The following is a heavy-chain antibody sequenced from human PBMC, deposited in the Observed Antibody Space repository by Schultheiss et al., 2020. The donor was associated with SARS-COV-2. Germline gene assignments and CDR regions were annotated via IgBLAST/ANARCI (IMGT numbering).Heavy chain of an antibody. CDR2: IYRDGST. CDR3: VRGPFLGYQHYYFDS. Sequence: GGSLRLSCAASGFTFSSYAMHWVRQAPGTGLEWVSVIYRDGSTSYADFVKGRFTLSRDNAKNTVYLQMDSLAVEDTAMYYCVRGPFLGYQHYYFDSWGQGTLVTVSS. J-gene: IGHJ4*02. CDR1: GFTFSSYA. V-gene: IGHV3-74*03. D-gene: IGHD2-2*01.